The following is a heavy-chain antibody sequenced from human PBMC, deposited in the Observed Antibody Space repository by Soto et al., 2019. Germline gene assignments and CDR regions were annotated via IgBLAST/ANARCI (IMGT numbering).Heavy chain of an antibody. CDR1: GGSISSDGNY. Sequence: SETLSLTCTVSGGSISSDGNYWSWIRQHPGKGLEWIGYIYYSGSTNYNPSLKSRVTISVDTSKNQFSLKLNPVTAADTAVYYCARARMVRGIIYYYGMDVWGQGTTVTVSS. D-gene: IGHD3-10*01. V-gene: IGHV4-31*03. J-gene: IGHJ6*02. CDR3: ARARMVRGIIYYYGMDV. CDR2: IYYSGST.